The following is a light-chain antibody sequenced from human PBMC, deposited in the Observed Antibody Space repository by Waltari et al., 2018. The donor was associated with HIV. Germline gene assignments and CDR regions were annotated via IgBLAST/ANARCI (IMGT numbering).Light chain of an antibody. V-gene: IGLV2-11*01. Sequence: QSALTQPPSVSGSPGQSVTISCTGTTSDVGYYNYVSWYQQYPGKAPQLIIFDVNQRPSGVPGRFSGSKSGNTASLTISGLQTADEADYFCCAYAAGHVSYVFGNGTAVAVL. CDR2: DVN. CDR3: CAYAAGHVSYV. CDR1: TSDVGYYNY. J-gene: IGLJ1*01.